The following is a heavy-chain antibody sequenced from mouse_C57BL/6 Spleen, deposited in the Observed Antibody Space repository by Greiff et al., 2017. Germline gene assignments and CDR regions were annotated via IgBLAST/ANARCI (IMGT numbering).Heavy chain of an antibody. CDR3: ARWGAYEYDADY. Sequence: QVQLQQPGAELVKPGASVKMSCKASGYTFTSYWITWVKQRPGQGLEWIGDIYPGSGSTNYNEKFKSKATMTVEPSTSTAYMQRSSLAAEDAAVYYCARWGAYEYDADYWGQGTLVTVSA. D-gene: IGHD2-4*01. V-gene: IGHV1-55*01. CDR1: GYTFTSYW. CDR2: IYPGSGST. J-gene: IGHJ3*01.